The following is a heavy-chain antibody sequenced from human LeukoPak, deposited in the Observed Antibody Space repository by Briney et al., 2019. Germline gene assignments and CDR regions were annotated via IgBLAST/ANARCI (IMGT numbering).Heavy chain of an antibody. J-gene: IGHJ5*02. CDR3: ARGSSSWYRCWFDP. CDR2: ISSSSSYI. V-gene: IGHV3-21*01. CDR1: GFTFSSYS. Sequence: PGGSLRLSCAASGFTFSSYSMTWVRQAPGKGLEWVSSISSSSSYIYYADSVKGRFTISRDNAKNSLYLQMNSLRAEDTAVYYCARGSSSWYRCWFDPWGQGTLVTVSS. D-gene: IGHD6-13*01.